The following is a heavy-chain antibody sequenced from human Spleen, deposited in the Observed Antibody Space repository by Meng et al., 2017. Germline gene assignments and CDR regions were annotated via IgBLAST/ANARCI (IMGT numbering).Heavy chain of an antibody. J-gene: IGHJ4*02. CDR3: ARGTPVVTPRWLDY. Sequence: QGQRQRWGEGLVKPSETLSLTCAVYGGSFSGYYWSWIRQPPGKGLEWIGEVNHSGSTNYNPSLKSRVTISVDTSKNQFSLNLSSVTAADTAVYYCARGTPVVTPRWLDYWGQGTLVTVSS. CDR2: VNHSGST. V-gene: IGHV4-34*01. D-gene: IGHD4-23*01. CDR1: GGSFSGYY.